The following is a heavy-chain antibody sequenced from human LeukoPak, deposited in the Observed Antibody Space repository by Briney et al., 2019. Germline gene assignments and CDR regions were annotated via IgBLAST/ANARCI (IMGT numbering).Heavy chain of an antibody. D-gene: IGHD2-21*01. CDR1: GGSISSYY. CDR3: ARVGGIVDAFDI. J-gene: IGHJ3*02. Sequence: NSSETLPLTCTVSGGSISSYYWSWIRQPPGKGLEWIGYIYYSGSTNYNPSLKSRVTISVDTSKNQFSLKLSSVTAADTAVYYCARVGGIVDAFDIWGQGTMVTVSS. V-gene: IGHV4-59*01. CDR2: IYYSGST.